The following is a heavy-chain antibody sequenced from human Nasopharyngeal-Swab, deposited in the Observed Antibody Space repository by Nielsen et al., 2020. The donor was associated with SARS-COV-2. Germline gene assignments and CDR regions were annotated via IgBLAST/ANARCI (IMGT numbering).Heavy chain of an antibody. CDR3: ANGLGDVDFDY. Sequence: GESLKISCAASGFTFSSYWMHWVRQAPGKGLVWVSRINSDGSSTSYADSVKGRFTISRDNAKNTLYLQMNSLRAEDTAVYYCANGLGDVDFDYWGQGTLVTVSS. V-gene: IGHV3-74*01. CDR2: INSDGSST. CDR1: GFTFSSYW. J-gene: IGHJ4*02. D-gene: IGHD6-19*01.